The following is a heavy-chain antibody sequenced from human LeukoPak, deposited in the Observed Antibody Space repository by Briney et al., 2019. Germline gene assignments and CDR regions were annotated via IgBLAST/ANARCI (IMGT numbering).Heavy chain of an antibody. V-gene: IGHV3-30*04. D-gene: IGHD3-22*01. Sequence: GGSLRLSCAASGFTFSSYAMHWVRQAPGKGLEWVAVISYDGSNKYYADSVKGRFTISRDNSKNTLYLQMNSLRAEDTAVYYCARDREAYDSSGYYYEYAFDIWGQGTMVTVSS. CDR3: ARDREAYDSSGYYYEYAFDI. CDR1: GFTFSSYA. CDR2: ISYDGSNK. J-gene: IGHJ3*02.